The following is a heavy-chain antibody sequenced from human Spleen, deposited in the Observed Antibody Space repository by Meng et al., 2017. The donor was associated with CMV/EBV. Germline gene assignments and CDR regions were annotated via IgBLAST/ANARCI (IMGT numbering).Heavy chain of an antibody. CDR3: AREKEYYDILTEEYYYYGMDV. J-gene: IGHJ6*02. CDR1: GYTFTSYG. CDR2: SVPSYATP. V-gene: IGHV1-69*05. Sequence: SVKVSCKASGYTFTSYGISWVRQAPGQGLEWVGGSVPSYATPNHAQKFQARATITRDESTSTAYMELSSLRSEDTAVYYCAREKEYYDILTEEYYYYGMDVWGQGTMVTVSS. D-gene: IGHD3-9*01.